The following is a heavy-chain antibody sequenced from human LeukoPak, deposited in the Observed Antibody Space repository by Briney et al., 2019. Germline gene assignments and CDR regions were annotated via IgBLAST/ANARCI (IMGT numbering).Heavy chain of an antibody. CDR2: INSDGSST. V-gene: IGHV3-74*01. D-gene: IGHD1-26*01. CDR3: ARDRSGSYSDYYYYYMDV. J-gene: IGHJ6*03. Sequence: GGSLRLSCAASGFTFSSYWMHWVRQAPGKGLVWVSRINSDGSSTSYADSVKGRFTISRDNAKNTLYPQMNSLRAEDTAVYYCARDRSGSYSDYYYYYMDVWGKGPRSPSP. CDR1: GFTFSSYW.